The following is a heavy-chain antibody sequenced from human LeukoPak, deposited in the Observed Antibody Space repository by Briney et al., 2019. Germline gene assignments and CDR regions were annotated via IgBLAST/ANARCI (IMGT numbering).Heavy chain of an antibody. CDR1: GFTFDNYG. Sequence: GGSLRLSCAASGFTFDNYGMHWVRQVPGKGLEWVSGISWNSGSIGYADSVKGRFTISRDNAKNSLYLQMNSLRAEDTAVYYCARGGDYRYYFDYWGQGTLVTVSS. CDR2: ISWNSGSI. D-gene: IGHD4-17*01. CDR3: ARGGDYRYYFDY. J-gene: IGHJ4*02. V-gene: IGHV3-9*01.